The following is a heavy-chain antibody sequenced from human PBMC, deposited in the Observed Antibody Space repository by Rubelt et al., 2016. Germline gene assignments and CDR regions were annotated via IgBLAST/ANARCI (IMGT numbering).Heavy chain of an antibody. CDR2: ITASGGAR. CDR1: GFSFNIYE. V-gene: IGHV3-48*03. Sequence: EVQLVESGGGLVQPGGSLRLSCAASGFSFNIYEMNWVRQAPGKGLEWVSYITASGGARYSADAVKGRFTVSRDNAKSLLYLQMNNVTDDDTALYYCVRDEYGVGGDPWGQGTLVTVSS. CDR3: VRDEYGVGGDP. J-gene: IGHJ5*02. D-gene: IGHD2/OR15-2a*01.